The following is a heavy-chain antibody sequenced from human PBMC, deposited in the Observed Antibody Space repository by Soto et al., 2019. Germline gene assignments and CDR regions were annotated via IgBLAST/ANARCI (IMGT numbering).Heavy chain of an antibody. CDR2: IDPSDSYT. D-gene: IGHD2-15*01. CDR3: ARDSYCSGGSCYSYYYYGMDD. CDR1: GYSFTSYW. J-gene: IGHJ6*02. V-gene: IGHV5-10-1*01. Sequence: PGESLKISCMGSGYSFTSYWISWVRQMPGKGLEWMGRIDPSDSYTNYSPSFQGHVTISADKSISTAYLQWSSLKASDTAMYYCARDSYCSGGSCYSYYYYGMDDWGQGTTVTVSS.